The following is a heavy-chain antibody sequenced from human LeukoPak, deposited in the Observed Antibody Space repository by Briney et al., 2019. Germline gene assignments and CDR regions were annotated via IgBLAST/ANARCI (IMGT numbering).Heavy chain of an antibody. J-gene: IGHJ4*02. CDR2: IRSDGSVE. V-gene: IGHV3-30*02. Sequence: PGGPLRLSCAASGFSFTSYGMHWVRQAPGKGLEWVAFIRSDGSVEYYADSVKGRFTISRDNSKNTVFLQMNSLTTEDTAIYYCAKDPGVVPAHYFDYWGQGILVTVSS. CDR3: AKDPGVVPAHYFDY. D-gene: IGHD2-2*01. CDR1: GFSFTSYG.